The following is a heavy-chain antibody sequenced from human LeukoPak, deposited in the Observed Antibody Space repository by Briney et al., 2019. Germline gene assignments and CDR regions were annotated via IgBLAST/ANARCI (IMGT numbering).Heavy chain of an antibody. V-gene: IGHV3-21*01. Sequence: GGSLRLSCTASGFTFSTYTMNWVRQAPGKGLEWVSSISSGSGYINYADSVKGRFTISRDNAKNSLYLKMNSLRAEDTAVYYCARVPSGYNSGWYPDYWGQGTLVTVSS. D-gene: IGHD6-19*01. CDR1: GFTFSTYT. CDR3: ARVPSGYNSGWYPDY. J-gene: IGHJ4*02. CDR2: ISSGSGYI.